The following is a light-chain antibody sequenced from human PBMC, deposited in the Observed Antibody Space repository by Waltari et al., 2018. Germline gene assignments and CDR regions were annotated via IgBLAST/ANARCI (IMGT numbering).Light chain of an antibody. CDR2: KNN. CDR3: AARDDSLNWV. V-gene: IGLV1-47*01. J-gene: IGLJ3*02. CDR1: SSNIGLNS. Sequence: QFVLTQSPSASGTPGQRVTISCSGSSSNIGLNSIYWYQQLPGAPPKLLISKNNQRSSRVPDRFSASKSGTSASLAISGLRSEDEADYFCAARDDSLNWVFGGGTKLTVL.